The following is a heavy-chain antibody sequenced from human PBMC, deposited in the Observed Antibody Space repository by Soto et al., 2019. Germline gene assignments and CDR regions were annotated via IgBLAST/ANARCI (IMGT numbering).Heavy chain of an antibody. J-gene: IGHJ4*02. CDR1: VFTFSGSA. CDR2: IRSKANSYAT. V-gene: IGHV3-73*01. CDR3: TRQNEYAGNFHY. Sequence: HPVGSLRLSCAASVFTFSGSAMHCVRHSSGKWLEWVGRIRSKANSYATAYAASVKGRFTISRDDSKNTAYLQMNSLKTEDTAVYYCTRQNEYAGNFHYWRQGTLVIVSS. D-gene: IGHD6-13*01.